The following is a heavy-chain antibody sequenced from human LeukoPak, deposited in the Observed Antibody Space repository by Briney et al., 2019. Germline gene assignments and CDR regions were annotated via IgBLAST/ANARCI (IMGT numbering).Heavy chain of an antibody. Sequence: SETLSLTCTVSGGSIRSSNTYYWGWIRQPPGKGLEWIGSMYYSGSTYYNPSLKSRVTISVDTSKNQFSLKLSSVTAADTAVYYCARQGKRGCSSTSCYAGGWFDPWGQGTLVTVSS. J-gene: IGHJ5*02. CDR1: GGSIRSSNTYY. D-gene: IGHD2-2*01. CDR3: ARQGKRGCSSTSCYAGGWFDP. CDR2: MYYSGST. V-gene: IGHV4-39*01.